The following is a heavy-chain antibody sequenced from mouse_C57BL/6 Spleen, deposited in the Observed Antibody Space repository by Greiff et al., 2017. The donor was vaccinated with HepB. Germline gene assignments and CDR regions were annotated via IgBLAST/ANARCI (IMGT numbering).Heavy chain of an antibody. Sequence: QVQLQQSGAELVKPGASVKISCKASGYAFSSYWMNWVKQRPGKGLEWIGQIYPGDGDTNYNGKFKGKATLTADKSSSTAYMQLSSLTSEDSAVYFCARGDYYAPGDYFDYWGQGTTLTVSS. CDR1: GYAFSSYW. CDR3: ARGDYYAPGDYFDY. CDR2: IYPGDGDT. D-gene: IGHD1-1*01. J-gene: IGHJ2*01. V-gene: IGHV1-80*01.